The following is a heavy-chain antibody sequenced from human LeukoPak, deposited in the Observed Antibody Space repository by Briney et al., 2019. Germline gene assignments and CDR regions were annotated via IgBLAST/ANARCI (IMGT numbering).Heavy chain of an antibody. CDR1: GGSISSYY. D-gene: IGHD6-19*01. J-gene: IGHJ6*03. V-gene: IGHV4-59*01. CDR3: ARGGGWYGDYYYYMDV. CDR2: IYYSGST. Sequence: SETLSLTCTVSGGSISSYYWSWIRQPPGKGLEWIGYIYYSGSTNYNPSLKSRVTISVDTSKNQFSLKLSSVTAADTAVYYRARGGGWYGDYYYYMDVWGKGTTVTISS.